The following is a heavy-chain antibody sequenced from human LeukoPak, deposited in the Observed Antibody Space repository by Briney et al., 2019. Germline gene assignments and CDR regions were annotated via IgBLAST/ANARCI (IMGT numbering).Heavy chain of an antibody. CDR3: AKGFRQQQCD. Sequence: GGSLRLSCVASGFTFSRYAVHWVRQAPGKGLEYVSAISSNGGTTYYANSVKGRFTISRDNSKNTLYLQMGSLRAEDMAVYYCAKGFRQQQCDWGQGTLVTVSS. CDR2: ISSNGGTT. V-gene: IGHV3-64*01. CDR1: GFTFSRYA. D-gene: IGHD6-13*01. J-gene: IGHJ4*02.